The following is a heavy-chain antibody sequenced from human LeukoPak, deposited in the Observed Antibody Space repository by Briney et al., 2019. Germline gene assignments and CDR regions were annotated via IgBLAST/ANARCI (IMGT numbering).Heavy chain of an antibody. V-gene: IGHV3-21*01. CDR3: AREGMVATFDY. D-gene: IGHD2-15*01. Sequence: GGSLRLSCAASGFTFSSYSMNWVRQAPGKGLEWVSSISSSSSYIYYADSVKGRFTISRDKAKISLYLQMNSLRAEDTAIYYCAREGMVATFDYWGQGTLVTVPS. CDR2: ISSSSSYI. CDR1: GFTFSSYS. J-gene: IGHJ4*02.